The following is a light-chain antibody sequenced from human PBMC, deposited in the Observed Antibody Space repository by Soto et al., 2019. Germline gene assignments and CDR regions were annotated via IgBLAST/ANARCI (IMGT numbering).Light chain of an antibody. CDR2: HVT. J-gene: IGLJ1*01. Sequence: QSVLTHPASGSGSPGQSITISCTGTSSDIGHYDYVSWSQQHPGKAPKLMIYHVTYRPSGGSNRCSCSKSGNSSSLPISGLQAEDAGDYYCNSFRVRHLYVFGTGTKVTVL. CDR1: SSDIGHYDY. CDR3: NSFRVRHLYV. V-gene: IGLV2-14*03.